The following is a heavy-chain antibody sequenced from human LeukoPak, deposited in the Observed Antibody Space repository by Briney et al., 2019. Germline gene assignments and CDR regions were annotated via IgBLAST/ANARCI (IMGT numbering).Heavy chain of an antibody. CDR2: IYYSGST. Sequence: PSETLSLTCTVSGGSISRYYWSWLRQPPGKGLEWLGYIYYSGSTNYNPSLKSRAGISVDTSKNQFSLKLSSVTAADTAVYYCARGSDIVVVPAAMYYYYGMDVWGQGTTVTVSS. CDR1: GGSISRYY. CDR3: ARGSDIVVVPAAMYYYYGMDV. V-gene: IGHV4-59*01. J-gene: IGHJ6*02. D-gene: IGHD2-2*01.